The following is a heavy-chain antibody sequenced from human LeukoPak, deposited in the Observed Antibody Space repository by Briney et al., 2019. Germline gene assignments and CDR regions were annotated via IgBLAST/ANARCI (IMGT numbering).Heavy chain of an antibody. CDR2: IYSGGST. CDR3: ATIGAKTEDAFDI. CDR1: GFTVSSNY. D-gene: IGHD1-1*01. Sequence: GGSLRLSCAASGFTVSSNYMSWVRQAPGKGLEWVSVIYSGGSTYYADSVKGRFTISRDNSKNTLYLQMNSLRAEDTAVYYCATIGAKTEDAFDIWGQGTMVTVPS. V-gene: IGHV3-53*01. J-gene: IGHJ3*02.